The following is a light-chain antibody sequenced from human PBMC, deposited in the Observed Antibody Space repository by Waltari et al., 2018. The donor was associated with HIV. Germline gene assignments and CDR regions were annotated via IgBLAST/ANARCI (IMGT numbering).Light chain of an antibody. CDR2: LNSDGSH. J-gene: IGLJ3*02. CDR3: QTWGTGIRV. Sequence: QPVLTQSPSASAPPGASVQPTCPLSSGPSSHAITWHHQQPEKPPHSLIKLNSDGSHSKGDGIPGRFSGSCSGAERYLTIASLESEDEADYCCQTWGTGIRVFGGGTKLTVL. CDR1: SGPSSHA. V-gene: IGLV4-69*01.